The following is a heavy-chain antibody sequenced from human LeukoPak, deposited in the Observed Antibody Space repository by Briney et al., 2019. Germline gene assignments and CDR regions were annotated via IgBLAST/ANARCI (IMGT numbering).Heavy chain of an antibody. CDR2: INPSGGST. Sequence: ASVTVSCKASGYTFTNYYMRWVRQAPGQGLEWMGIINPSGGSTSYAQKFQGRVTMTRDTSTSTVYMELSSLRSEDTAVYYCARAAIVGTTMWFDPWGQGTLVTVSS. D-gene: IGHD1-26*01. V-gene: IGHV1-46*01. J-gene: IGHJ5*02. CDR1: GYTFTNYY. CDR3: ARAAIVGTTMWFDP.